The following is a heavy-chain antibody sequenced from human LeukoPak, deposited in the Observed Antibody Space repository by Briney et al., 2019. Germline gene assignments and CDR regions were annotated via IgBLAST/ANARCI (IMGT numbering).Heavy chain of an antibody. CDR2: IYYSGST. Sequence: SETLSLTCTVSGGSISSYYWSWIRQPPGKGLEWIGYIYYSGSTNYNPSLKSRVTISVDTSKNQFSLKLSSVTAADTAVYYCARLRGYSYGYVGYWGQGTLVTVSS. V-gene: IGHV4-59*01. D-gene: IGHD5-18*01. J-gene: IGHJ4*02. CDR1: GGSISSYY. CDR3: ARLRGYSYGYVGY.